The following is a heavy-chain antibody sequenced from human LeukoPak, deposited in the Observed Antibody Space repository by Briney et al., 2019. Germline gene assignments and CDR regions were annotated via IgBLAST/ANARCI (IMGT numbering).Heavy chain of an antibody. CDR1: GFXVSSNY. CDR2: IYRDDRT. D-gene: IGHD5-18*01. J-gene: IGHJ5*01. CDR3: ARDLGSYVDS. V-gene: IGHV3-66*01. Sequence: GGSLRLSCAASGFXVSSNYMTWVRQAPGQGLEWVSIIYRDDRTYYADSVKDRFTISRDNSKETLYLQMNSLRAEDTAVYYCARDLGSYVDSWGHGTLVTVSS.